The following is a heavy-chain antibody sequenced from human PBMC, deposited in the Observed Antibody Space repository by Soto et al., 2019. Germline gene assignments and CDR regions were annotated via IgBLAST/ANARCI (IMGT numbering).Heavy chain of an antibody. Sequence: GGSLRLSCAASGFTFDDYAMHWVRQAPGKGLEWVSGISWNSGSIGYADSVKGRFTISRDNAKNSLYLQMNSLRAEDTALYYCAKDPYDFWSGYYDYWGQGTLVTVSS. V-gene: IGHV3-9*01. CDR1: GFTFDDYA. CDR2: ISWNSGSI. D-gene: IGHD3-3*01. CDR3: AKDPYDFWSGYYDY. J-gene: IGHJ4*02.